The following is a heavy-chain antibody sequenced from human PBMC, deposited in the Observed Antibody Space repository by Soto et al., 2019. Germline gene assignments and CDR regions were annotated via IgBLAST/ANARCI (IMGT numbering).Heavy chain of an antibody. V-gene: IGHV1-46*01. D-gene: IGHD3-10*01. J-gene: IGHJ6*02. CDR1: GYTFTSYY. CDR2: INPSGGST. Sequence: EASVKVSCKASGYTFTSYYMHWVRQAPGQGLEWMGIINPSGGSTSYAQKFQGRVTMTRDTSTSTVYMELSSLRSEDTAVYYCARDPVDTMVRGVIITYYYYYGMDVWGQGTTVTVSS. CDR3: ARDPVDTMVRGVIITYYYYYGMDV.